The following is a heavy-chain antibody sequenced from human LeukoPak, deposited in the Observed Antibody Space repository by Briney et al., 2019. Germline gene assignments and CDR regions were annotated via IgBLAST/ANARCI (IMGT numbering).Heavy chain of an antibody. Sequence: GGSLRLSCAASGLTFSNYGMHWVRQAPGKGLEWVAFIRFDGFNKYYADSVKGRFTISRDNSKNTLYLQMHSLRAEDTAVYYCAKGTVTMPDYWGQGTLVTVSP. J-gene: IGHJ4*02. CDR2: IRFDGFNK. CDR3: AKGTVTMPDY. CDR1: GLTFSNYG. V-gene: IGHV3-30*02. D-gene: IGHD4-17*01.